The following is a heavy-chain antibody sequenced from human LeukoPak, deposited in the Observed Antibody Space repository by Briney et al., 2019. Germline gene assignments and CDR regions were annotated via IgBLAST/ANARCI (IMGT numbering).Heavy chain of an antibody. Sequence: SETLSLTCAVYGGSFSGYYWSWIRQPPGKGLEWIWETNHSGSTNYNPSLKSRVTISVDTSKNQFSLKLSSVTAADTAVYYCARGRKRYCSSTSCSRYYYFDYWGQGTLVTVSS. CDR3: ARGRKRYCSSTSCSRYYYFDY. J-gene: IGHJ4*02. CDR1: GGSFSGYY. V-gene: IGHV4-34*01. D-gene: IGHD2-2*01. CDR2: TNHSGST.